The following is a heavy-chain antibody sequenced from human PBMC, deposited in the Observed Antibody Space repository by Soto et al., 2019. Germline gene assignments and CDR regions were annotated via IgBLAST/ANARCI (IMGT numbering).Heavy chain of an antibody. CDR2: INPNSGGT. J-gene: IGHJ6*02. Sequence: ASVKVSCKASGYTFTGYYMHWVRQAPGQGLEWMGWINPNSGGTNYAQKFQGWVTMTRDTSISTAYMELSRLRSDDTAVYYCARGGFERTQDHYYYYYGMDVWGQGTTVTVSS. CDR3: ARGGFERTQDHYYYYYGMDV. V-gene: IGHV1-2*04. D-gene: IGHD1-1*01. CDR1: GYTFTGYY.